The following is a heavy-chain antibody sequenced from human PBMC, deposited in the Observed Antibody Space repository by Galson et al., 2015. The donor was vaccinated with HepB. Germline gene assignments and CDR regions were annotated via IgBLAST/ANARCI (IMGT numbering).Heavy chain of an antibody. J-gene: IGHJ5*02. Sequence: SLRLSCAAPGFTFSSYGMHWVRQAPGKGLEWVAVIWYDGSNKYYADSVKGRFTISRDNSKNTLYLQMNSLRAEDTAVYYCARAVTTNPNWFDPWGQGTLVTVSS. D-gene: IGHD4-17*01. CDR3: ARAVTTNPNWFDP. V-gene: IGHV3-33*08. CDR2: IWYDGSNK. CDR1: GFTFSSYG.